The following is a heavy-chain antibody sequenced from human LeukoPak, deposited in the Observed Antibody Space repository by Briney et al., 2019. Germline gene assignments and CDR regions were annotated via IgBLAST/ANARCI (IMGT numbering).Heavy chain of an antibody. Sequence: GGSLRLSCAASGFTFSSYAMSWVRQAPGKGLEWVSAISGSGGSTYYADSVKGRFTISRDNSKNTLYLQMNSLRAEDTAVYYCARDIMGYGSGSSPLDYWGQGNLVTVSS. D-gene: IGHD3-10*01. V-gene: IGHV3-23*01. CDR3: ARDIMGYGSGSSPLDY. CDR1: GFTFSSYA. J-gene: IGHJ4*02. CDR2: ISGSGGST.